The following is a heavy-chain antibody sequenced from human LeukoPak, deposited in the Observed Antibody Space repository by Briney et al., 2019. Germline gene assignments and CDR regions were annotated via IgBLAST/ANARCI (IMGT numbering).Heavy chain of an antibody. D-gene: IGHD1-26*01. CDR3: ARVGSGRYLNYYYYMDV. J-gene: IGHJ6*03. Sequence: WETLCRTCAVYGGSFSGYDWSWIRQPPGKGLEWIGEINNSGSTNYNPSLKSRVTISADTSKNQFSLNLSAVTAADTAVYYCARVGSGRYLNYYYYMDVWGQGTTVTVSS. CDR1: GGSFSGYD. CDR2: INNSGST. V-gene: IGHV4-34*01.